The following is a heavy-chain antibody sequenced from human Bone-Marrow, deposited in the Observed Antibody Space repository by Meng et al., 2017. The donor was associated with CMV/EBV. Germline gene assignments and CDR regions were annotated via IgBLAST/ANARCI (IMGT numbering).Heavy chain of an antibody. CDR1: CTFSSYA. CDR2: ICSDGRST. Sequence: CTFSSYAMSWVRQAPGKGLEWVSVICSDGRSTYYADSVKGRFTSYRDNSKNTLYLQMNSLRAEDTAVYYCAKGQDYGGNPDRYYFDYWGQGTLVTVSS. V-gene: IGHV3-23*03. CDR3: AKGQDYGGNPDRYYFDY. J-gene: IGHJ4*02. D-gene: IGHD4-23*01.